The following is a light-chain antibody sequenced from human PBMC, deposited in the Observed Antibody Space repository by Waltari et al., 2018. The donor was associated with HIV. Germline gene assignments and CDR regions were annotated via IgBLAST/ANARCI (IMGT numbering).Light chain of an antibody. CDR3: SSYSSSNRV. V-gene: IGLV2-14*01. CDR1: SSDVDGYNY. CDR2: EVS. Sequence: QSALPQPASVSGSPGQSITISCTGTSSDVDGYNYVSCYQHHPGKAPKLMIFEVSNRPSGVSNRFSGSKSGNTASLTISGLQAEDEADYYCSSYSSSNRVFGGGTKLTVL. J-gene: IGLJ2*01.